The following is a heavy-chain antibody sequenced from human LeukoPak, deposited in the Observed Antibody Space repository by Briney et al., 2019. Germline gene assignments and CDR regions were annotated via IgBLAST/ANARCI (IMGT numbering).Heavy chain of an antibody. CDR1: GFTVSSNY. CDR3: ARKAVGASGYYYYYMDV. J-gene: IGHJ6*03. V-gene: IGHV3-53*01. D-gene: IGHD1-26*01. Sequence: GGSLRLSCAASGFTVSSNYMSWVRQAPGKGLEWVSVIYSGGSTCYADSVKGRFTISRDNSKNTLYLQMNSLRAEDTAVYYCARKAVGASGYYYYYMDVWGKGTTVTVSS. CDR2: IYSGGST.